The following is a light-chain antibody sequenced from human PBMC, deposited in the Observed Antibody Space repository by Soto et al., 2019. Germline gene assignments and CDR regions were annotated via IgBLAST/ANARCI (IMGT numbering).Light chain of an antibody. CDR2: KAS. CDR3: QYYGSPPRT. J-gene: IGKJ1*01. Sequence: DIQMTQSPSTLSGSVGDRVTITCRASQTISSWLAWYQQKPGKAPKLLIYKASTLKSGVPSRFSGSGSGTEFTLTISSLQPDDFAVYYCQYYGSPPRTFGQGTKVDIK. CDR1: QTISSW. V-gene: IGKV1-5*03.